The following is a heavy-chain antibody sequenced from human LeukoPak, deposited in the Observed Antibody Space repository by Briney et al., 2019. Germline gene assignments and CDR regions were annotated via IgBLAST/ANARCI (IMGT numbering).Heavy chain of an antibody. V-gene: IGHV3-30*18. D-gene: IGHD3-9*01. CDR3: AKAHYDIWAIDY. CDR1: GFTFSSYG. Sequence: GGSLRLSCAASGFTFSSYGMHWVRQAPGKGLEWVAVISYDGSDKYYADSVKGRFTISRDNSKYTLYLQMNSLRAEDTAVYYCAKAHYDIWAIDYWGQGTVVTVSS. J-gene: IGHJ4*02. CDR2: ISYDGSDK.